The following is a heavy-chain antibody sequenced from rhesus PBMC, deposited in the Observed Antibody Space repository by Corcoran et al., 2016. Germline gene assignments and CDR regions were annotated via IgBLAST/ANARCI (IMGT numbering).Heavy chain of an antibody. D-gene: IGHD6-31*01. V-gene: IGHV3S5*01. CDR2: ISYTGSRT. Sequence: EVQLVETGGGLVQPGGSLRLSCAASGFTVSSYGMSWVRQAPGKGLEWVSGISYTGSRTYSADSVKGRFTISRDNSTNTLSLQMNSLRAEDTAVYYCARGSSGWPFYWGQGVLVTVSS. CDR3: ARGSSGWPFY. CDR1: GFTVSSYG. J-gene: IGHJ4*01.